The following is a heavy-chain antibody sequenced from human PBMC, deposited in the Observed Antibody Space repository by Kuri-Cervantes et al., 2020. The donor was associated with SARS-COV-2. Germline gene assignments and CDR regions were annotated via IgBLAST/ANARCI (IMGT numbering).Heavy chain of an antibody. CDR2: SNHSGST. J-gene: IGHJ4*02. CDR3: ARHTRGYSYGYPKFDY. V-gene: IGHV4-34*01. Sequence: AGSLRLSCAVYGGSFSGYYWSWIRQRPGPGLEWIGESNHSGSTNYNPSLTSRVTISVETSKNQFSLRLSSVTAADTAVYYCARHTRGYSYGYPKFDYWGQGTLVTVSS. CDR1: GGSFSGYY. D-gene: IGHD5-18*01.